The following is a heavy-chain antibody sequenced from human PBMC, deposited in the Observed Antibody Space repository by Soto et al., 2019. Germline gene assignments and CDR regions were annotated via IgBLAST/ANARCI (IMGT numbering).Heavy chain of an antibody. V-gene: IGHV3-21*01. Sequence: GGSLRLSCAASGFTFSNAWMNWVRQAPGKGLEWVSSISSSSSYIYYADSVKGRFTISRDNAKNSLYLQMNSLRAEDTAVYYCARDSIVATMNDAFDIWGQGTMVTVSS. D-gene: IGHD5-12*01. CDR1: GFTFSNAW. CDR2: ISSSSSYI. CDR3: ARDSIVATMNDAFDI. J-gene: IGHJ3*02.